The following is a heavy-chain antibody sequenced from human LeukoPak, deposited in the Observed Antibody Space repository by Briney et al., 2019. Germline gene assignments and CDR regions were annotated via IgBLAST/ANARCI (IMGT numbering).Heavy chain of an antibody. V-gene: IGHV4-4*02. J-gene: IGHJ3*02. CDR1: GGSISTNNW. Sequence: SGTLSLTCAVSGGSISTNNWWTWVRQPPGKGLEWIGEIHHSGSTDYNPSLKSRVTISPDKSKNQFSLTLTSATAADTAVYFCARAPLSGTYYTDAFDIWGQGTMVTVSS. CDR2: IHHSGST. CDR3: ARAPLSGTYYTDAFDI. D-gene: IGHD1-26*01.